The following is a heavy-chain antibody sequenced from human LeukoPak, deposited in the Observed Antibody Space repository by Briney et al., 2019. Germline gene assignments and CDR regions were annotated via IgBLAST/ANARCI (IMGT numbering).Heavy chain of an antibody. V-gene: IGHV4-34*01. CDR3: ARGWGYFDY. Sequence: SETLSLTCAVYGGSFSGYYWSWIRQPPGKGLEWIGEINHSGSTNYNPSLKSRVTISVDTSKNQFSLKLSSVTAADTAVYYCARGWGYFDYWGQGTLVTVSS. CDR2: INHSGST. CDR1: GGSFSGYY. D-gene: IGHD7-27*01. J-gene: IGHJ4*02.